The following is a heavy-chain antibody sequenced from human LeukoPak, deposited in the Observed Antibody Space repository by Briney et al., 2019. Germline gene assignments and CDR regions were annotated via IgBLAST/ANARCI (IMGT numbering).Heavy chain of an antibody. D-gene: IGHD5-12*01. Sequence: GRSLRLSCAASGFTFSSYGMHCVRQAPGKGLEWVAVIWYDGSNKYYADSVKGRFTISRDNSKNTLYLQMNSLRAEDTAVYYCAREGDSGYDWFDYWGQGTLVTVSS. CDR1: GFTFSSYG. CDR3: AREGDSGYDWFDY. V-gene: IGHV3-33*01. CDR2: IWYDGSNK. J-gene: IGHJ4*02.